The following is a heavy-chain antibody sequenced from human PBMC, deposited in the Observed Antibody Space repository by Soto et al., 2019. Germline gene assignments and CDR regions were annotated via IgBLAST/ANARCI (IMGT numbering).Heavy chain of an antibody. CDR3: ARGMGLGLGEQTALGY. J-gene: IGHJ4*02. D-gene: IGHD3-16*01. CDR2: INESGNT. Sequence: QVQLQQWGAGLLKPSETLSLTCAVYGGSLSGYYWSWVRQSPGKGLEWIGEINESGNTKFNPSLESQVTISRDMSKNQLALQLTSLTAADTAVYYCARGMGLGLGEQTALGYCGQGTLVTVSS. V-gene: IGHV4-34*01. CDR1: GGSLSGYY.